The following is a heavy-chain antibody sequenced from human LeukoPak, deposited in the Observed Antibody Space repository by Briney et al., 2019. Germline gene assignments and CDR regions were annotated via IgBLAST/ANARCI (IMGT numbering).Heavy chain of an antibody. D-gene: IGHD2-2*01. Sequence: PGGSLRLSCAASGFSFSNYAMSWVRQAPGKGLEWVSGISGTGGDTYYADSVKGRFTISRDNSKNTVYLQMSSLRAEDTAVYYCAKYKRMIVVPAAKNYFDYWGQGTLVTVSS. V-gene: IGHV3-23*01. J-gene: IGHJ4*02. CDR1: GFSFSNYA. CDR2: ISGTGGDT. CDR3: AKYKRMIVVPAAKNYFDY.